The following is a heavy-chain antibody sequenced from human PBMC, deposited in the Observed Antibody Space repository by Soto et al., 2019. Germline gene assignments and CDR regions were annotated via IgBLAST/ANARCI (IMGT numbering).Heavy chain of an antibody. J-gene: IGHJ1*01. CDR3: AHGAETHDYGGEFQH. CDR1: GFSLSTSGMC. V-gene: IGHV2-70*12. CDR2: IDWDDDK. Sequence: SGPTLVNPTQTLTLTCTFSGFSLSTSGMCVSWIRQPPGKALEWLARIDWDDDKYYSTSLKTRLTITKDTSKNQVVLTMTNMDPVDTATYYCAHGAETHDYGGEFQHWGQGTLVTVS. D-gene: IGHD4-17*01.